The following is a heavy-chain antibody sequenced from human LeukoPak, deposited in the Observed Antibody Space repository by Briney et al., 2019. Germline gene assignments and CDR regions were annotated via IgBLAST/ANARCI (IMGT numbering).Heavy chain of an antibody. D-gene: IGHD1-14*01. CDR1: GFIFSDYW. CDR3: ARGLGWTGDH. J-gene: IGHJ4*02. CDR2: LNSDGSST. Sequence: PGGSLRLSCAASGFIFSDYWMHWVRQAPGKGLVWVSRLNSDGSSTIYADSVKGRFTISRDNAKNTLYLQMNSLRAEDTAVHYCARGLGWTGDHWGQGTLVTVSS. V-gene: IGHV3-74*01.